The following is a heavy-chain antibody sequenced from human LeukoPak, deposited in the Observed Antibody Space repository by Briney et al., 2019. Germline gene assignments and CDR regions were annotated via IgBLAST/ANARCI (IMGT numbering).Heavy chain of an antibody. CDR3: ARPRDGYSCGSFET. CDR1: GASISSYY. D-gene: IGHD5-24*01. CDR2: IYTTEST. V-gene: IGHV4-4*07. J-gene: IGHJ5*02. Sequence: SETLSLTCTVSGASISSYYWSWVRQPAGEGLGWVGPIYTTESTNYNPSLKSRVTISADTSNIQFSLKLSSVTAADTAVYYCARPRDGYSCGSFETWGQGTLVTVSS.